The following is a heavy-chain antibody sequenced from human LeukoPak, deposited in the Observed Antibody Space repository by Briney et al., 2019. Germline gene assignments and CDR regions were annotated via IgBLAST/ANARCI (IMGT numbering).Heavy chain of an antibody. Sequence: ASVKVSCKASGGTFSSYAISWVRQAPGQGLEWMGIINPSGGSTSYAQKFQSRVTVTRDMSTSTVYMELSSLRSEDTAVYYCASGDGSGYYSMDVWGKGTTVTVSS. D-gene: IGHD3-22*01. CDR3: ASGDGSGYYSMDV. V-gene: IGHV1-46*01. CDR1: GGTFSSYA. CDR2: INPSGGST. J-gene: IGHJ6*04.